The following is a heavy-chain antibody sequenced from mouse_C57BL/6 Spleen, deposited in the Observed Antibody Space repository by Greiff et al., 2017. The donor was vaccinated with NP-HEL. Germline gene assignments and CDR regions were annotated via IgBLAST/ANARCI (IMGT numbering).Heavy chain of an antibody. CDR2: IRSKSNNYAT. CDR3: VRQVGPGSYFDY. CDR1: GFSFNTYA. J-gene: IGHJ2*01. Sequence: EVQVVESGGGLVQPKGSLKLSCAASGFSFNTYAMNWVRQAPGKGLEWVARIRSKSNNYATYYADSVKDRFTISTDDSESMLYLQMNNLKTEDTAMYDCVRQVGPGSYFDYWGQGTTLTVSS. D-gene: IGHD4-1*01. V-gene: IGHV10-1*01.